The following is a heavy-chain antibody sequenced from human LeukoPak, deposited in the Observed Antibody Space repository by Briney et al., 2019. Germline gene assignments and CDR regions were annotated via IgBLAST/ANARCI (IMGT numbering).Heavy chain of an antibody. V-gene: IGHV3-30-3*01. CDR3: ARGGSSGWYERAAEYFQH. J-gene: IGHJ1*01. Sequence: QPGRSLRLSCAASGFTFSSYAMHWVRQAPGKGLEWVAVISYDGSNKYYADSVKGRFTISRDNSKNTLYLQMNSLRAEDTAVYYCARGGSSGWYERAAEYFQHWGQGTLVTVSS. D-gene: IGHD6-19*01. CDR1: GFTFSSYA. CDR2: ISYDGSNK.